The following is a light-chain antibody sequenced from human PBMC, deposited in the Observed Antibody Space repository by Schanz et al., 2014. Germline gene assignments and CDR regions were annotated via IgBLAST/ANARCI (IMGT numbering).Light chain of an antibody. J-gene: IGLJ2*01. Sequence: QSVLTQPASVSGSPGQSITVSCTGTTDVDYGNFVSWYQQHPGKAPKLIIYDVHHRPSGVSNRFSGSMSGNTASLTISVLQAEDEADYYCSSYTSSSEEVFGGGTKLTVL. CDR2: DVH. V-gene: IGLV2-14*03. CDR3: SSYTSSSEEV. CDR1: TDVDYGNF.